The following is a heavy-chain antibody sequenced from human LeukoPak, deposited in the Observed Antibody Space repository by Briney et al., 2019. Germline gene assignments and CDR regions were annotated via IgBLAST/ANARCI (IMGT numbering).Heavy chain of an antibody. D-gene: IGHD6-19*01. CDR1: GDSISNYY. CDR2: MYNRGST. J-gene: IGHJ4*02. V-gene: IGHV4-59*01. Sequence: SETLSLTCTVSGDSISNYYWSWIRQSPGKKLEWIGYMYNRGSTIYNPSLKSRVTISTDTSKNQFSLRLTSVTAAGTAVYYCARAEKAVTGTLDYWGQGTLITVSS. CDR3: ARAEKAVTGTLDY.